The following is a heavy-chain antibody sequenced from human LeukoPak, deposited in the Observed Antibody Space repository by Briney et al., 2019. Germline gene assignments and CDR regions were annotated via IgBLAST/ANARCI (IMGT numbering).Heavy chain of an antibody. Sequence: SETLSLTCTVSGGSISSDYWGCIRQPPGKGLEWIGSIYYSGSTYYNPSLKSRVTISVDMSKNQFSLKLSSVTAADTAVYYCARLRREESPEDYWGQGTLVTVSS. CDR3: ARLRREESPEDY. CDR1: GGSISSDY. D-gene: IGHD1-26*01. CDR2: IYYSGST. J-gene: IGHJ4*02. V-gene: IGHV4-39*01.